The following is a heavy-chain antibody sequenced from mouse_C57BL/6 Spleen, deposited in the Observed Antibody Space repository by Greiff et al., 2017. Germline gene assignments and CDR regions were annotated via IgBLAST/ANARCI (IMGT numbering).Heavy chain of an antibody. Sequence: EVKLVESGGGLVQPKGSLKLSCAASGFSFNTYAMNWVRQAPGKGLEWVARIRSKSNNYATYYADSVKDRFTISRDDSESMLYLQMNNLKTEDTAMYYCVKNDYDGGYYYAMDYLGQGTSVTVSS. CDR1: GFSFNTYA. V-gene: IGHV10-1*01. CDR2: IRSKSNNYAT. D-gene: IGHD2-4*01. J-gene: IGHJ4*01. CDR3: VKNDYDGGYYYAMDY.